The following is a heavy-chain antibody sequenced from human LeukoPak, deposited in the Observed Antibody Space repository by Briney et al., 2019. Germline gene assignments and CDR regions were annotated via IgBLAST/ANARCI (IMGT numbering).Heavy chain of an antibody. CDR1: GFTFSSYW. Sequence: GGSLRLSCAASGFTFSSYWMHWVRQAPGKGLVWVSRINSDGSSTSYADSVKGRFTISRDNAKNTLYLQMNSLRAEDTAVYYCARESPGIAAAGSFPDYWGQGTLVTVSS. CDR2: INSDGSST. J-gene: IGHJ4*02. V-gene: IGHV3-74*01. D-gene: IGHD6-13*01. CDR3: ARESPGIAAAGSFPDY.